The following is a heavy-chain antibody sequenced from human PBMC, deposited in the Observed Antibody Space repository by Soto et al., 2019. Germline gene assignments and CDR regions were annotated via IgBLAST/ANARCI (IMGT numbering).Heavy chain of an antibody. V-gene: IGHV4-31*03. J-gene: IGHJ5*02. D-gene: IGHD3-10*01. CDR3: ASDTYYGSGPRWFDP. Sequence: QVQLQESGPGLVKPSQTLSLTCTVSGGSISSGGYYWSWIRQHPGKGLEWIGYIYYSGSTDYNPSRKSRVTRSVDTSKNQFSLKLSSVTAADTAVYYCASDTYYGSGPRWFDPCGQGTLVTVSS. CDR2: IYYSGST. CDR1: GGSISSGGYY.